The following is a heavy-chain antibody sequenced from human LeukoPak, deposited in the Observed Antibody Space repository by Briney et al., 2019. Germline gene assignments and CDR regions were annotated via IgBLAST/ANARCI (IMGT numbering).Heavy chain of an antibody. D-gene: IGHD3-22*01. CDR3: ASDRGGYYSFDY. V-gene: IGHV3-53*01. J-gene: IGHJ4*02. CDR2: IYSGGNT. CDR1: GFTVSSNY. Sequence: GGSLRLSCAASGFTVSSNYMSWVRQAPGKGLEWVSLIYSGGNTNYADSVKGRFTISGDNFKNTLYLQMNSLRAEDTAVYYCASDRGGYYSFDYWGQGTLVTVSS.